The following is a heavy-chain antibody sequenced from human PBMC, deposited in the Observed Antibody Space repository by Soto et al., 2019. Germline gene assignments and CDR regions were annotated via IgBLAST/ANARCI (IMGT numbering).Heavy chain of an antibody. Sequence: GASVKVSCKASGGTFSSYAISWVRQAPGQGLEWMGGIIPIFGTANYAQKFQGRVTITADKSTSTAFMGLSSLRSEDTAVYYCASSFLEDSGSYYYYYGMDVWGQGTTVTVSS. CDR1: GGTFSSYA. CDR3: ASSFLEDSGSYYYYYGMDV. V-gene: IGHV1-69*06. J-gene: IGHJ6*02. CDR2: IIPIFGTA. D-gene: IGHD3-3*01.